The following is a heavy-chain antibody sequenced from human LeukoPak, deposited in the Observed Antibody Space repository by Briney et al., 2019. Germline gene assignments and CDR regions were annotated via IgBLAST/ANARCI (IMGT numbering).Heavy chain of an antibody. D-gene: IGHD6-19*01. V-gene: IGHV3-30*04. CDR2: ISDDGRNE. CDR1: GFTFSDYT. J-gene: IGHJ4*02. CDR3: AKGAVSGRVAGWFDF. Sequence: PGGSPRLSCAASGFTFSDYTIHWVRQAPGKGLEWVAAISDDGRNEYYADSVKGRFTISRDNSKSTLYLQMNSLRAEDTAVFYCAKGAVSGRVAGWFDFWGQGTLVTVPS.